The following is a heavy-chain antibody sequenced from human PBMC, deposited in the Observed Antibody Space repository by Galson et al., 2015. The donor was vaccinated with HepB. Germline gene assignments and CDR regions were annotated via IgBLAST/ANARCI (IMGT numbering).Heavy chain of an antibody. J-gene: IGHJ5*02. D-gene: IGHD3-3*01. Sequence: SVKVSCKASGYTFTSYDINWVRQATGQGLEWMGWMNPNSGNTGYAQKFQGRVTMTRNTSISTAYMELSSLRSEDTAVYYCARCPTPGYYDFWSGYFNMGNWFDPWGQGTLVTVSS. CDR1: GYTFTSYD. CDR3: ARCPTPGYYDFWSGYFNMGNWFDP. V-gene: IGHV1-8*01. CDR2: MNPNSGNT.